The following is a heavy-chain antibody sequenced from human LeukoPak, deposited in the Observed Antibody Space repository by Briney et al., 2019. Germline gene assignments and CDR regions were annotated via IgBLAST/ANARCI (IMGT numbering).Heavy chain of an antibody. V-gene: IGHV5-51*01. Sequence: GESLKISCKGSGYSFTTNWIGWVRQMPGKGLEWMGIIYPGDSDARYSPSFQGQVIISVDNSINTAYLQWSSLKASDTAMYYCARQITFGGIEFVPWGQGTLVTVSS. CDR2: IYPGDSDA. CDR1: GYSFTTNW. J-gene: IGHJ5*02. D-gene: IGHD3-16*01. CDR3: ARQITFGGIEFVP.